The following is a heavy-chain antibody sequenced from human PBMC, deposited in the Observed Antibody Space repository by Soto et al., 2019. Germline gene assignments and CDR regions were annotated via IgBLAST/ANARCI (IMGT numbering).Heavy chain of an antibody. Sequence: GGSLRLSCAASGFTFSSYAMSWVRQAPGKGLEWVSAISGSGGSTYYADSVKGRFTISRDNYKNTLYLQMNRLKAEDTAVYYCAKDGISADYWGQGTLVTVSSGKLLVASVKVSCKASGYTFTSYAMHWVRQAPYRGYYYMDVWGKGSSVTVSS. V-gene: IGHV3-23*01. D-gene: IGHD2-2*01. CDR2: ISGSGGST. J-gene: IGHJ6*03. CDR1: GFTFSSYA. CDR3: AKDGISADYWGQGTLVTVSSGKLLVASVKVSCKASGYTFTSYAMHWVRQAPYRGYYYMDV.